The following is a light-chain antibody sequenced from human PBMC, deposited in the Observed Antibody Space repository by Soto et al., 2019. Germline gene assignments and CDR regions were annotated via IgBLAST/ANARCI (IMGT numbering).Light chain of an antibody. CDR1: QVVGTE. CDR2: GAY. V-gene: IGKV3-20*01. Sequence: ILMTQAPTTLSFSPGETATPSFRAIQVVGTELAWYQQKPGKAPRFLINGAYSRATGIPDRFSGSGSGTDFTLTISRLEPEDFAVYYCQQYGSSPPRITFGQGTRLEI. J-gene: IGKJ5*01. CDR3: QQYGSSPPRIT.